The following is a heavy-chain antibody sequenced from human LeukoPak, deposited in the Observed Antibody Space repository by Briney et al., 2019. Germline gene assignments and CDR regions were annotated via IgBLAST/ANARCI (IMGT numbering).Heavy chain of an antibody. Sequence: GGSLRLSCAASGFTFSSYGMHWVRQAPGKGLEWVAVISYDGSNKYYADSVKGRFTISRDNAKNSLYLQMNSLRAEDTAVYYCARASDYYDSSGAWGYWGQGTLVTVSS. CDR3: ARASDYYDSSGAWGY. CDR1: GFTFSSYG. D-gene: IGHD3-22*01. V-gene: IGHV3-30*03. CDR2: ISYDGSNK. J-gene: IGHJ4*02.